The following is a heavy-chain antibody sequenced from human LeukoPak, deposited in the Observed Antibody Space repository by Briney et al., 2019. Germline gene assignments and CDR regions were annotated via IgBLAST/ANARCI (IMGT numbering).Heavy chain of an antibody. CDR2: ISYDGSNK. J-gene: IGHJ4*02. CDR3: ARALNRPYYYDSSGPGY. D-gene: IGHD3-22*01. Sequence: GGSLRLSCAASGFTFSSYAMHWVRQAPGKGLEWVAVISYDGSNKYYADSVKGRFTISRDNSKNTLYLQMNSLRAEDTAVYYCARALNRPYYYDSSGPGYWGQGTLVTVSS. CDR1: GFTFSSYA. V-gene: IGHV3-30-3*01.